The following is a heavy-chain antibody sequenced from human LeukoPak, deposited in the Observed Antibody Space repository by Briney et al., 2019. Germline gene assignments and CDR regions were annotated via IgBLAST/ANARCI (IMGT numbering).Heavy chain of an antibody. V-gene: IGHV3-30*18. CDR3: VKETYGV. Sequence: GGSLRLSCAASGFTFSSYGMHWVRQAPGKGLEWVAVISYDGSNKYYADSVKGRFTISRDNSKNTQYLQMNSLRAEDTAIYYCVKETYGVWGQGTLVTVSS. D-gene: IGHD4-17*01. CDR1: GFTFSSYG. J-gene: IGHJ4*02. CDR2: ISYDGSNK.